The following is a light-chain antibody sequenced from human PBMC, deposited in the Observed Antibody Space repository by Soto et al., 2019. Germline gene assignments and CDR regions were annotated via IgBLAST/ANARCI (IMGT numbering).Light chain of an antibody. J-gene: IGKJ4*01. CDR1: QTVRNNY. CDR2: DAS. V-gene: IGKV3-20*01. CDR3: PQFSSFTLT. Sequence: EFLFTQSPGTLSLSPGERATLSCRASQTVRNNYLAWYQQKPGQAPRLLIYDASRRDTGIQDMFSGGGSGTEFTLTISRLEPEDFAVDCCPQFSSFTLTFGGGTKVDIK.